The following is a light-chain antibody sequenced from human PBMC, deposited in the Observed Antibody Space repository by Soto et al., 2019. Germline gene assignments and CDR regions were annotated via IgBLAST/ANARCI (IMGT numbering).Light chain of an antibody. CDR1: SSNIGAGYD. V-gene: IGLV1-40*01. CDR3: QSYDSSLSGYL. Sequence: QSVLTQPPSVSGAPGQRVTISCTGSSSNIGAGYDVHWYQQLPGTAPKLLIYGNSNRPSGVPDRFSGSKSGTSASLAITGLQAEDEADYYCQSYDSSLSGYLFATGTKVTVL. CDR2: GNS. J-gene: IGLJ1*01.